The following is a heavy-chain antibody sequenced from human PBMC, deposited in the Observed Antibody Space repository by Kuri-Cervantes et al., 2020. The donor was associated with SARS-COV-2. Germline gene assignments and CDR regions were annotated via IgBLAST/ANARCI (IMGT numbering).Heavy chain of an antibody. V-gene: IGHV4-59*01. CDR1: GGPISSYY. CDR3: ARGSGYRSGGSCYPIDY. D-gene: IGHD2-15*01. CDR2: IYYSGST. Sequence: SETLSLTCTVSGGPISSYYWSWIRQPPGKGLEWIGYIYYSGSTNYNPSLKSRVTISVDTSKNQFSLKLSSVTAADTAVYYCARGSGYRSGGSCYPIDYWGQGTLVTVSS. J-gene: IGHJ4*02.